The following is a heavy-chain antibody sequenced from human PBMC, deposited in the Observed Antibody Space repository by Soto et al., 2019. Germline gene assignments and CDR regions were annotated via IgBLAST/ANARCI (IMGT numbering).Heavy chain of an antibody. Sequence: QVQLVQSGAEVKKPGASVKASCEATGYTFTGNYLHWVRQAPGQGLEWMGWIHPHSGATKYAQKFQGWVTMTRDTSISTAYLDLSSLKSNDTAVYYCVRAGVGPTYGWFEPWGQGTMVTVSS. CDR2: IHPHSGAT. V-gene: IGHV1-2*04. D-gene: IGHD1-26*01. J-gene: IGHJ5*02. CDR1: GYTFTGNY. CDR3: VRAGVGPTYGWFEP.